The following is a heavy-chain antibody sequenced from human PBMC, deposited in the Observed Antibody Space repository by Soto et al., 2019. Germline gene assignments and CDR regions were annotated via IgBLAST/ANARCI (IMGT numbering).Heavy chain of an antibody. D-gene: IGHD5-18*01. CDR3: AKTPYSSRPPGMDA. CDR1: GFTFSSYA. CDR2: ISGSGGST. V-gene: IGHV3-23*01. J-gene: IGHJ6*02. Sequence: LRLSCAASGFTFSSYAMSWVRQAPGKGLEWVSAISGSGGSTYYADSVKGRFTISRDNSKNTLYLQMNSLRAEDTAVYYCAKTPYSSRPPGMDAWGQGTTVTVS.